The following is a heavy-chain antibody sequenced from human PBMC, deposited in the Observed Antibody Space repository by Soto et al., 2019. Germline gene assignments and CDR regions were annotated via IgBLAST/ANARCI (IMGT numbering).Heavy chain of an antibody. D-gene: IGHD2-15*01. Sequence: QVQLQESGPGLMKPSETLSLICTVSGGSMSGYHWTWIRQSPGKEMEFIGSVFDSGSTKSNPSLRSRVAISMDASKRQFSLTLSSVTAADTAVYYCASCLNSAGSCLRFLRWGQAPWSPSLQ. J-gene: IGHJ1*01. CDR2: VFDSGST. CDR3: ASCLNSAGSCLRFLR. CDR1: GGSMSGYH. V-gene: IGHV4-59*12.